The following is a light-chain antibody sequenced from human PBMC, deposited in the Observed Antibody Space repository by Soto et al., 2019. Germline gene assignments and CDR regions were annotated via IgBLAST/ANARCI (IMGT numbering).Light chain of an antibody. CDR3: QQYGGSPYT. CDR2: GAS. J-gene: IGKJ2*01. CDR1: QSVSSSY. Sequence: EIVLTQSPGTLSLSPGERATLSCRASQSVSSSYLAWYQHKPGQAPRLLIYGASARATGIPDRFSGSGSGTDFTLNISRLEPEDLALYYCQQYGGSPYTFGQGTKLEIK. V-gene: IGKV3-20*01.